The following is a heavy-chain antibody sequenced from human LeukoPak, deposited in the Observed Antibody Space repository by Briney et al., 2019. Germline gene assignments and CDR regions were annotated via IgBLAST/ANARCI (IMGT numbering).Heavy chain of an antibody. CDR3: ARERGDGYSDAFDI. CDR1: GFTFISYA. J-gene: IGHJ3*02. Sequence: TGGSLRLSCAASGFTFISYAIHWVRQAPGKGLEWVAVISFHGTDSFYADSVKGRFTISRDNSKNTLYLQMNSLRAEDTAVYYCARERGDGYSDAFDIWGQGTMVTVSS. CDR2: ISFHGTDS. D-gene: IGHD5-24*01. V-gene: IGHV3-30*14.